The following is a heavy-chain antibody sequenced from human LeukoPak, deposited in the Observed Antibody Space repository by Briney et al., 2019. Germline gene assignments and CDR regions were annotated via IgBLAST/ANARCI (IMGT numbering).Heavy chain of an antibody. J-gene: IGHJ5*02. Sequence: VKVSCKASGGTFSSYAISWVRQAPGQGLEWMGGIIPIFGTANYAQKYQGRVTITADESTSTAYMELSSLRSEDTAVYYCARGPPEYSSSFAPYNWFDPWGQGTLVTVSS. V-gene: IGHV1-69*01. D-gene: IGHD6-6*01. CDR1: GGTFSSYA. CDR2: IIPIFGTA. CDR3: ARGPPEYSSSFAPYNWFDP.